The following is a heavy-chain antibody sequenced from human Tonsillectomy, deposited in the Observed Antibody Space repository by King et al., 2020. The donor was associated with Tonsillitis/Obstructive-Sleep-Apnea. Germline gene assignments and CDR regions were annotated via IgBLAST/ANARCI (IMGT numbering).Heavy chain of an antibody. Sequence: VQLVESGGGLIQPGGSLRLSCAASGFTVSSNYMSWVRQAPGKGLEWVSVIYRGGSTYYADSVKGRFTISRDNSKNTLYLQMNSLRAEDTAVYYCARAYYDFWSGYSPGNYYFDYWGQGTLVTVSS. V-gene: IGHV3-53*01. D-gene: IGHD3-3*01. CDR2: IYRGGST. CDR3: ARAYYDFWSGYSPGNYYFDY. J-gene: IGHJ4*02. CDR1: GFTVSSNY.